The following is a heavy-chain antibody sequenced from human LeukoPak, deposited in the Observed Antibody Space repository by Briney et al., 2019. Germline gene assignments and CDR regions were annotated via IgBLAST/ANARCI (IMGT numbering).Heavy chain of an antibody. CDR3: ARRVLDYFEE. Sequence: GESLKISCKGSGYSFTSYWIGWVRQMPGRGLERMGIIYPGDSDTRYSRSFQGQVTISVDKSISTAYVQWSSLQASDTAMYYCARRVLDYFEEWGQGTLVTVSS. V-gene: IGHV5-51*01. CDR2: IYPGDSDT. J-gene: IGHJ4*02. CDR1: GYSFTSYW. D-gene: IGHD4/OR15-4a*01.